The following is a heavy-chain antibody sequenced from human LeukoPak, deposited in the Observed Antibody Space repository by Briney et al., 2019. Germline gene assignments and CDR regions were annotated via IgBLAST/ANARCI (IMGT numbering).Heavy chain of an antibody. D-gene: IGHD5-24*01. CDR3: ARRSRGEATRAYFDY. CDR2: IYPGDSDT. J-gene: IGHJ4*02. V-gene: IGHV5-51*01. Sequence: AGESLKISCKGSGYSFTSYWIGWVRQMPGKGLEWMGIIYPGDSDTRYSPSFQGQVTISADKSISTAYLQWSSLKASDTAMYYCARRSRGEATRAYFDYWGQGTLVTVSS. CDR1: GYSFTSYW.